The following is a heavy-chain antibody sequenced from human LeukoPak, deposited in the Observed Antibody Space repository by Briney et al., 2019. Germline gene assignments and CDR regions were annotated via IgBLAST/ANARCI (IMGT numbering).Heavy chain of an antibody. CDR2: INPSGGST. CDR3: SRDDGPFGGVRFDH. CDR1: GYTFTSYY. D-gene: IGHD3-16*01. J-gene: IGHJ4*02. V-gene: IGHV1-46*01. Sequence: ASVKVSCKASGYTFTSYYMHWVRQAPGQGLEWMGIINPSGGSTSYAQKFQGRVTMTRDMSTSTAYMELRSLRYDDTAVYYCSRDDGPFGGVRFDHWGQGTLVTVSS.